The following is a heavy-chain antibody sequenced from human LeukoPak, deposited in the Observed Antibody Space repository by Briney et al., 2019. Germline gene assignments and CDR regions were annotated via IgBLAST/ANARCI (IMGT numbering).Heavy chain of an antibody. J-gene: IGHJ4*02. CDR2: IYYSGGT. CDR3: AKGNWGLFDY. Sequence: PSETLSLTCTVSDGSVSSSSYYWDWIRQPPGKGLEWIGSIYYSGGTYYSPSLKSRVTISVDTSKNQFSLKLSSVTAADTAVYYCAKGNWGLFDYWGQGTLVTVSS. CDR1: DGSVSSSSYY. D-gene: IGHD7-27*01. V-gene: IGHV4-39*07.